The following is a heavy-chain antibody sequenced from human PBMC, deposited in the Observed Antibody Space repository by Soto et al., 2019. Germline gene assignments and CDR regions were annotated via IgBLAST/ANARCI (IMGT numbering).Heavy chain of an antibody. Sequence: QVQLVQSGAEVKKPGSSVKVSCKASGGTFSSYAISWVRQAPGQGLEWMGGIIPIFGTANYAQQFQGRVKIVTDESTSTAYMELSSLRSEDTAVYYCARGPGSQSVRPHFDYWGQGTLVTVSS. CDR2: IIPIFGTA. CDR1: GGTFSSYA. J-gene: IGHJ4*02. CDR3: ARGPGSQSVRPHFDY. V-gene: IGHV1-69*01. D-gene: IGHD4-4*01.